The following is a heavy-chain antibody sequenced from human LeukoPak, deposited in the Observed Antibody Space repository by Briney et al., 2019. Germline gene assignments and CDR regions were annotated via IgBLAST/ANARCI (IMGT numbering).Heavy chain of an antibody. Sequence: ASVKVSCKASGYTFTSYGISWVRQAPGQGLEWMGWISAYNGNTNYAQKLQGRVTMTTDTSTSTAYMELRSLRSDDTAVYYCATVDCSSTSCYSFAGDYWGQGTLVTVSS. J-gene: IGHJ4*02. CDR3: ATVDCSSTSCYSFAGDY. V-gene: IGHV1-18*01. CDR1: GYTFTSYG. CDR2: ISAYNGNT. D-gene: IGHD2-2*01.